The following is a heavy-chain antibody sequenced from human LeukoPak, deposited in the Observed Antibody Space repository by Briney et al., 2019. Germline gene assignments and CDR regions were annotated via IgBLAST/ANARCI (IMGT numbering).Heavy chain of an antibody. D-gene: IGHD2-2*01. CDR1: GGSFSGYY. CDR2: INHSGST. J-gene: IGHJ4*02. Sequence: SETLSLTCAVYGGSFSGYYWSWIRQPPGKGLEWIGEINHSGSTNYNPSLKSRVTISVDTSKNQFTLKLSSVTAADTAVYYCARLRNVVVPAAMDYWGQGTLVTVSS. CDR3: ARLRNVVVPAAMDY. V-gene: IGHV4-34*01.